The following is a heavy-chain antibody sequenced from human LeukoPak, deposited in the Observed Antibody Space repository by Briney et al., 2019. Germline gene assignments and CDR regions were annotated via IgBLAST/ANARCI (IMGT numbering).Heavy chain of an antibody. CDR3: AAPGGSTIFGVVIGFDY. J-gene: IGHJ4*02. Sequence: SETLSLTCTVSGGSISSSSYYWGWIRQPPGKGLEWIGNIYYSGSTYYNPSLKSRVTISVDTSKNQFSLKLSSVTAADTAVYYCAAPGGSTIFGVVIGFDYWGQGTLVTVSS. D-gene: IGHD3-3*01. V-gene: IGHV4-39*01. CDR1: GGSISSSSYY. CDR2: IYYSGST.